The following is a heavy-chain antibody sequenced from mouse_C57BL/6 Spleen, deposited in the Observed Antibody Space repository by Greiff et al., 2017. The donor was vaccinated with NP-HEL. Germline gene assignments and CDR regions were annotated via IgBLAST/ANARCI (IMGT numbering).Heavy chain of an antibody. V-gene: IGHV1-55*01. D-gene: IGHD3-2*02. CDR1: GYTFTSYW. Sequence: VQLQQSGAELVKPGASVKMSCKASGYTFTSYWITWVKQRPGQGLEWIGDIYPGSGSTNYNEKFKSKATLTVDTSSSTAYMQLSSLTSEDSAVYYLARGSSGYEGTWFAYWGQGTLVTVSA. CDR2: IYPGSGST. CDR3: ARGSSGYEGTWFAY. J-gene: IGHJ3*01.